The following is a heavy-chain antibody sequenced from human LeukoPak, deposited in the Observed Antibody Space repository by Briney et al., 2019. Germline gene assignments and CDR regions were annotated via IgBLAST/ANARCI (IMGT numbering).Heavy chain of an antibody. V-gene: IGHV1-46*01. CDR2: INPSGGST. Sequence: ASVKVSCKASGYTFTSYYMHWVRQAPGQGLEWMGIINPSGGSTSYAQKFQGRVTMTRDTSTSTVYMELNSLRSEDTAVYYCASQGRGYSGYAPVFDYYYYYYMDVWGKGTTVTVSS. CDR1: GYTFTSYY. J-gene: IGHJ6*03. CDR3: ASQGRGYSGYAPVFDYYYYYYMDV. D-gene: IGHD5-12*01.